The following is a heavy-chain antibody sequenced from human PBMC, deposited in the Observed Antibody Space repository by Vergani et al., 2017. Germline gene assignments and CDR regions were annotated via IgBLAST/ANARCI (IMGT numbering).Heavy chain of an antibody. J-gene: IGHJ4*02. CDR3: ATLLAGGIDY. CDR2: IDHSGTT. CDR1: GYSISSGYS. Sequence: QVQLQESAPGLVKPSETLSLTCGVSGYSISSGYSWGCIRQPPRKWLEWIGSIDHSGTTSYNASLKSRVTISVDTSKNQFSLQLRAVTAADTAVYYCATLLAGGIDYWGQGTLVTVSS. V-gene: IGHV4-38-2*01. D-gene: IGHD3-3*02.